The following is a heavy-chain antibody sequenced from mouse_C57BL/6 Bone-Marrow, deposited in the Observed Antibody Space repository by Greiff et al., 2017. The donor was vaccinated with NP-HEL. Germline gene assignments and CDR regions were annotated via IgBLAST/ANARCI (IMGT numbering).Heavy chain of an antibody. CDR3: ARGDDYRSTDWYFDV. CDR1: GYTFPSYW. Sequence: QVQLQQPGAELVKPGASVKLSCKASGYTFPSYWMHWVKQRPGQGLAWIGMIHPNSGGPNYNEKFRSKAQLTVDKSASPAYMQLSSLTSEDSAVYYCARGDDYRSTDWYFDVWGTGTTVTVSS. V-gene: IGHV1-64*01. CDR2: IHPNSGGP. D-gene: IGHD2-4*01. J-gene: IGHJ1*03.